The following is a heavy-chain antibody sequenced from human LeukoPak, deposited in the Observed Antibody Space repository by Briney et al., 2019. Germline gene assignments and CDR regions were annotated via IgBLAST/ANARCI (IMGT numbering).Heavy chain of an antibody. CDR1: GFTVSSNY. Sequence: GGSLRLSCAASGFTVSSNYMSWVRQAPAKGLGWVSVIYSGGSTCYADSVTGRFTISRDYSKNTLYLQMSSLRAEYTAMYDCARGLHLGSDIWGQGTMVTVSS. V-gene: IGHV3-66*02. CDR2: IYSGGST. D-gene: IGHD2-15*01. CDR3: ARGLHLGSDI. J-gene: IGHJ3*02.